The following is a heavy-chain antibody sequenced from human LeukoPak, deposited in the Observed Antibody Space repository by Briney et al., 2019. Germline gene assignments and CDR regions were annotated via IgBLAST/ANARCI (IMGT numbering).Heavy chain of an antibody. CDR2: INPSGGST. Sequence: GASVKVSCKASGYTFTSYYMHWVRQAPGQGLEWMGIINPSGGSTSYAQKFQGRVTMTEDTSTDTAYMELSSLRSEDTAVYYCATATYYGSGSYLGGAFDIWGQGTMVTVSS. D-gene: IGHD3-10*01. J-gene: IGHJ3*02. CDR3: ATATYYGSGSYLGGAFDI. CDR1: GYTFTSYY. V-gene: IGHV1-46*01.